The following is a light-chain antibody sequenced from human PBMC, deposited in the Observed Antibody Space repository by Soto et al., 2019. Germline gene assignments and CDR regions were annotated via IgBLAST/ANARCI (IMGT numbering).Light chain of an antibody. CDR1: SSNIGNNL. CDR2: ENN. Sequence: QSVLTQPPSVSAAPGQKVTISCSGSSSNIGNNLVCWYQQLPGTAPKLLIYENNKRPSGIPDRFSGSKSGTSPTLGITALQTGDEADYYCGTWDSSLSEDVFGTGTKVTVL. J-gene: IGLJ1*01. V-gene: IGLV1-51*02. CDR3: GTWDSSLSEDV.